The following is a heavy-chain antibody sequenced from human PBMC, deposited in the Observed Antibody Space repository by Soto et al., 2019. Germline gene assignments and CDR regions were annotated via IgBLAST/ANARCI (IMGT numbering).Heavy chain of an antibody. Sequence: ASVKVSCKASGYSLTSYGITWVRQAPGQGLEWMGWISAYNGNTDFAQKLQGRVTMTTDTPTSTAYMELSSLRSDDTAVYYCAREDYADYVEFWGQGTLVTVPS. CDR1: GYSLTSYG. D-gene: IGHD4-17*01. V-gene: IGHV1-18*01. CDR3: AREDYADYVEF. J-gene: IGHJ4*02. CDR2: ISAYNGNT.